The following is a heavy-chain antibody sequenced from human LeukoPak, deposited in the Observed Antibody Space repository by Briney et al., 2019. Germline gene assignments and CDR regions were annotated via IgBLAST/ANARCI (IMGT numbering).Heavy chain of an antibody. J-gene: IGHJ4*02. CDR3: ARGLFGTTWFDF. Sequence: ASVKVSCKASGFRVSDYLIHWIRQAPGQGPQYMGWINPDNGGTHYSQHFQVRVTMTRDTSVSTVYVELTSLSSDDTAVYFCARGLFGTTWFDFWGQGTLVTVPS. CDR2: INPDNGGT. CDR1: GFRVSDYL. D-gene: IGHD1-1*01. V-gene: IGHV1-2*02.